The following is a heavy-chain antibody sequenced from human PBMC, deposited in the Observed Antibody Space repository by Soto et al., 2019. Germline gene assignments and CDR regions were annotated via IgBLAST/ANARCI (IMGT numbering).Heavy chain of an antibody. D-gene: IGHD4-4*01. CDR1: GFTFDDYT. V-gene: IGHV3-43*01. J-gene: IGHJ6*02. CDR3: AKDASVMSDGMDV. Sequence: GGSLRLSCAASGFTFDDYTMHWVRQAPGKGLGWVSLISWDGGSTYYADSVKGRFTISRDNSKNSLYLQMNSLRTEDTALYYCAKDASVMSDGMDVWGQGTTVTVSS. CDR2: ISWDGGST.